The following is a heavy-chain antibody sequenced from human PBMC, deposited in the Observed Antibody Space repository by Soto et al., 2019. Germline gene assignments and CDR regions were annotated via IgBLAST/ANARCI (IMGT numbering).Heavy chain of an antibody. D-gene: IGHD3-10*01. CDR2: IDWDDDE. Sequence: QINLKESGPTLVKPTQTLTLTCSFSGFSLTTAGVGVGWDRQSPGEALEWLALIDWDDDERYSTSLKTRLTITNDTSKNQVVLKMTNIAPVDTATYYCAHSRNLITEDAQVGDFDYWGQGTLVTVSS. CDR3: AHSRNLITEDAQVGDFDY. V-gene: IGHV2-5*02. J-gene: IGHJ4*02. CDR1: GFSLTTAGVG.